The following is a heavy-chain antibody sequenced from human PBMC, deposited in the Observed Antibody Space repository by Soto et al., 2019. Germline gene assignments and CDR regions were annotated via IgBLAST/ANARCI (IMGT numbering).Heavy chain of an antibody. V-gene: IGHV4-34*01. CDR3: PRAGTVCSNNCYLGDYCHY. Sequence: QVQLQQWGAGLLKPSETLSLPCAVYGGSFSGYYWSWIRQPPGKGLEWIGEINHSASTNYNPSLKMHVTTSVETSRNQFSLKLSSGTAEDTAVNYCPRAGTVCSNNCYLGDYCHYWGEGALVMVSS. D-gene: IGHD2-2*01. CDR2: INHSAST. J-gene: IGHJ4*02. CDR1: GGSFSGYY.